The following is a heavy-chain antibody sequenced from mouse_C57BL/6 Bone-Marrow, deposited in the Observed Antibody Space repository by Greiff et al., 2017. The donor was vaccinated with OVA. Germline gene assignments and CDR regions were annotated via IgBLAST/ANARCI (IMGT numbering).Heavy chain of an antibody. CDR2: IYPRSGNT. CDR1: GYTFTSYG. CDR3: AEREYYGSSSFAY. V-gene: IGHV1-81*01. D-gene: IGHD1-1*01. Sequence: QVQLQQSGAELARPGASVKLSCKASGYTFTSYGISWVKQRTGQGLEWIGEIYPRSGNTYYNEKFKGKATLTADKSYSPAYMELLILTSEDSAVYFCAEREYYGSSSFAYWGQGTLVTVSA. J-gene: IGHJ3*01.